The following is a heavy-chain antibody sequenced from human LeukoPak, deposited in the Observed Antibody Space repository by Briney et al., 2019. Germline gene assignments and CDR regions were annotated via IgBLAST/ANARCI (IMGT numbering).Heavy chain of an antibody. D-gene: IGHD2-15*01. V-gene: IGHV3-7*01. CDR2: INQDGSEK. J-gene: IGHJ4*02. CDR3: ARYCSGGSCFDY. Sequence: PGGPLRLSCAASGFTFSSYWISWVRQAPGKGLEWVANINQDGSEKYYVDSVKGRFTISRENAKNSLYLQMNSLRAEDTAVYYCARYCSGGSCFDYWGQGTLVTVSS. CDR1: GFTFSSYW.